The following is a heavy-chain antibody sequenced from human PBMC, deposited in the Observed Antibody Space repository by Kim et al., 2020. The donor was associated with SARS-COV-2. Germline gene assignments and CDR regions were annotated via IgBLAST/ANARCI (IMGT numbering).Heavy chain of an antibody. V-gene: IGHV4-39*02. J-gene: IGHJ4*02. CDR3: ARAASSWYRLDY. Sequence: SETLSLTCTVSGDSISISGYYWGWIRQPPGKGLEWIGSIFYSGTTYYNPSLKSRVTISVDTSKNHFSLKLTSVTATDAAVYYCARAASSWYRLDYWGQG. CDR2: IFYSGTT. D-gene: IGHD6-13*01. CDR1: GDSISISGYY.